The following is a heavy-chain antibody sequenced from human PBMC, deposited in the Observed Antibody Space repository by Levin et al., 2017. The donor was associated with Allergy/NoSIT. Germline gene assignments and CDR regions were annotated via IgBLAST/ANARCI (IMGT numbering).Heavy chain of an antibody. D-gene: IGHD3-22*01. Sequence: ASVKVSCKASGYTFTSYGISWVRQAPGQGLEWMGWISAYNGNTNYAQKLQGRVTMTTDTSTSTAYMELRSLRSDDTAVYYCARFTHEGYYDSSGYNYWGQGTRVTVSA. CDR3: ARFTHEGYYDSSGYNY. CDR1: GYTFTSYG. J-gene: IGHJ4*02. V-gene: IGHV1-18*01. CDR2: ISAYNGNT.